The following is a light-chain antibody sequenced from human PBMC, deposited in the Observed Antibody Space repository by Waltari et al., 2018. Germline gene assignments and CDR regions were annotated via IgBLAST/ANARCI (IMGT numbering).Light chain of an antibody. V-gene: IGKV2-28*01. CDR2: FGS. CDR3: MQALQTPPT. Sequence: DIVMTQSPLSLPVTPGEPASISCRSSQSLLHSNGYNYLDWYLQKPGQSPQLLIYFGSYRACGVTDRFSGSGAGTDFTLKISRVEAEDVGVYYCMQALQTPPTFGQGTKLEI. CDR1: QSLLHSNGYNY. J-gene: IGKJ2*01.